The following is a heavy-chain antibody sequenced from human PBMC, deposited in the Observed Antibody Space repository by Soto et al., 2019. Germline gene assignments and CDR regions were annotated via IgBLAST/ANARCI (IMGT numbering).Heavy chain of an antibody. J-gene: IGHJ4*02. CDR1: GFTFSSYS. D-gene: IGHD3-3*01. CDR3: ARDVKAAITIFGVVSPTAVDY. Sequence: GGSLRLSCAASGFTFSSYSMNWVRHAPGKGLEWVSSISSSSSYIYYADAVKGRFTISRDNAKSSLYLQMNSLRAEDTAVYYCARDVKAAITIFGVVSPTAVDYWGQGTLVTAPQ. CDR2: ISSSSSYI. V-gene: IGHV3-21*01.